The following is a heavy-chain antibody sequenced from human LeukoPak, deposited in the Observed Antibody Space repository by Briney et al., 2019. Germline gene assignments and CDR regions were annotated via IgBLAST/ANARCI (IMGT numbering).Heavy chain of an antibody. V-gene: IGHV4-4*07. CDR1: GGSFSGYY. CDR2: IYTSGST. D-gene: IGHD2-2*03. Sequence: SETLSLTCAVYGGSFSGYYWSWIRQPAGKGLEWIGRIYTSGSTNYNPSLKSRVTMSVDTSKNQFSLKLSSVTAADTAVYYCARDGYCSSTSCRLGPFYYWGQGTLVTVSS. CDR3: ARDGYCSSTSCRLGPFYY. J-gene: IGHJ4*02.